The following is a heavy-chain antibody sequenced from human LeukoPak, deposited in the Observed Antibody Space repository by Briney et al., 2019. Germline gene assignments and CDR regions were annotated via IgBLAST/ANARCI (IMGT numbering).Heavy chain of an antibody. CDR3: AKDTTTGPAEYYFDY. V-gene: IGHV3-30*18. Sequence: GGSLRLSCAASGFTFSTYGMHWVRQAPGKGLEWVAVISDNGRNKYYEDSVKGRFTFSRDNSKNMLYLQMNSLRVEDTAVYYCAKDTTTGPAEYYFDYWGQGTLVTVSS. CDR2: ISDNGRNK. CDR1: GFTFSTYG. D-gene: IGHD1-14*01. J-gene: IGHJ4*02.